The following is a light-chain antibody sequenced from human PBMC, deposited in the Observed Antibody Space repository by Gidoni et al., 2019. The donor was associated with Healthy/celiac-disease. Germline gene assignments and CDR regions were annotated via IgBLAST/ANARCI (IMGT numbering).Light chain of an antibody. J-gene: IGKJ5*01. CDR2: DAS. V-gene: IGKV1-33*01. CDR3: QQSAHLPVT. CDR1: QVIGDY. Sequence: DIQMPQSPLSLSASVGDRVTISCRASQVIGDYLNWYQHKPGKAPKLLIYDASKLEVGVPSRFSGSVSGTHFSLTIISLRPEDIATYYCQQSAHLPVTFGQGTRLQIK.